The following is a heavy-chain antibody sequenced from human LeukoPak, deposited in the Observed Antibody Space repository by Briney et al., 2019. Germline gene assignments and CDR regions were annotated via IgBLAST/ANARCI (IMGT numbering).Heavy chain of an antibody. CDR2: ISYDGRNI. V-gene: IGHV3-30-3*02. D-gene: IGHD2-2*01. CDR3: AKGPLRGTAAAIDY. J-gene: IGHJ4*02. Sequence: GGSLRLSCAASGFTFSGYPIHWVRQAPDKGLEWVAVISYDGRNIHYPDSVKGRFTISRDISADTLWLQMDSLRTEDTAVYYCAKGPLRGTAAAIDYWGQGTLVTVSS. CDR1: GFTFSGYP.